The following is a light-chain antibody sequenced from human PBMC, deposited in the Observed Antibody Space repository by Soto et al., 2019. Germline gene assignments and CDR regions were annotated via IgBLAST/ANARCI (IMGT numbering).Light chain of an antibody. CDR3: SSYTSSSTLVV. Sequence: QSALTQPASVSGSTGQSITSSCTGTSSDFGGYNYVSWYQQHPGKATKLMIYDVSNRLSGVSNRFSGSKSGNTASLTISRLQAEDEADYYCSSYTSSSTLVVFGGGTKLTV. J-gene: IGLJ2*01. CDR2: DVS. CDR1: SSDFGGYNY. V-gene: IGLV2-14*01.